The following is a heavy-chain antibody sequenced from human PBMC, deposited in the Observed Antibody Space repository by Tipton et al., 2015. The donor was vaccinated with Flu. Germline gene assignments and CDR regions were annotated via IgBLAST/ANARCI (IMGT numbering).Heavy chain of an antibody. CDR2: MRSKAYGETA. CDR1: GFTFGDYA. Sequence: SLRLSCTGSGFTFGDYALNWVRQAPGKGLEWIAFMRSKAYGETAEYAASVKGRFVVSRDDSKSIAYLQMNSLKIEDTAVYYCSRDETYYYDTSGYYPFEFWGQGTLVTVSS. J-gene: IGHJ4*02. CDR3: SRDETYYYDTSGYYPFEF. D-gene: IGHD3-22*01. V-gene: IGHV3-49*04.